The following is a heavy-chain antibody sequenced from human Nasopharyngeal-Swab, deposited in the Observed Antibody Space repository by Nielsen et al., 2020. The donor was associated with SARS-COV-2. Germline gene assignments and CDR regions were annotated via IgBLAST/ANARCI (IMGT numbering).Heavy chain of an antibody. D-gene: IGHD3-3*01. CDR3: ARHKNDFWSGYYSDV. J-gene: IGHJ6*02. Sequence: WIRQPPGKGLEWIGYIYYSGSTYSNPSLKSRVTISVDTSKNQFSLKLSSVTAADTAVYYCARHKNDFWSGYYSDVWGQGTTVTVSS. V-gene: IGHV4-31*02. CDR2: IYYSGST.